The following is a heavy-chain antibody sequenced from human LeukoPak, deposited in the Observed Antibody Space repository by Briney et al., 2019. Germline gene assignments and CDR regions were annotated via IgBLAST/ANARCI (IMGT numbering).Heavy chain of an antibody. CDR1: GGSISSGSYY. J-gene: IGHJ4*02. CDR2: IYTSGST. V-gene: IGHV4-61*02. CDR3: ASPGYSGYDYFDY. Sequence: SETLSLTCTVSGGSISSGSYYWSWIRQPAGKGLEWIGRIYTSGSTNYNPSLKSRVTISVDTSKNQFSLKLSSVTAADTAVYYCASPGYSGYDYFDYWGQGTLVTVSS. D-gene: IGHD5-12*01.